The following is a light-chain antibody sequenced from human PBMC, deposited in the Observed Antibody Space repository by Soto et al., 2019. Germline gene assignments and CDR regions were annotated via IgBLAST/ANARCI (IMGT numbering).Light chain of an antibody. Sequence: DIQLTQSPSFLSASVGDRVTITCRASQGISSYLAWYQQKPGKAPKLLIYAASTLQSGVPSRLSGSGSGTEFTLTISSLQPEDFATHYCQQLNSYPLTFGGGTKVDIK. CDR2: AAS. J-gene: IGKJ4*01. CDR1: QGISSY. CDR3: QQLNSYPLT. V-gene: IGKV1-9*01.